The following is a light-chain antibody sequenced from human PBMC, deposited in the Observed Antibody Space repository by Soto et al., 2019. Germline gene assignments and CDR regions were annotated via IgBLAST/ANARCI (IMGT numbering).Light chain of an antibody. CDR3: QSYDSSLRGV. CDR1: SSNIGAGYD. CDR2: GNS. V-gene: IGLV1-40*01. Sequence: QAVVTQPPSVSGAPGQRVTISCTGSSSNIGAGYDVHWYQQLPGTAPKLLIYGNSHRPSGVPDRFSGSKSGPSASLAITGLQAEDEAHYYCQSYDSSLRGVFGTGTKLTVL. J-gene: IGLJ1*01.